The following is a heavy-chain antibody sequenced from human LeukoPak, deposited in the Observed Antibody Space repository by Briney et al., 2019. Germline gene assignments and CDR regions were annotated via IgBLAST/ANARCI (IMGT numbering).Heavy chain of an antibody. J-gene: IGHJ5*02. Sequence: SVKVSCKASGGTFSSYAISWVRQAPGQGLEWMGRTIPTLGIANYAQKFQGRVTITADKSTSTAYMELSSLRSEDTAVYYCARGSNWNHHPYWFDPWGQGTLVTVSS. D-gene: IGHD1-1*01. CDR3: ARGSNWNHHPYWFDP. CDR1: GGTFSSYA. V-gene: IGHV1-69*04. CDR2: TIPTLGIA.